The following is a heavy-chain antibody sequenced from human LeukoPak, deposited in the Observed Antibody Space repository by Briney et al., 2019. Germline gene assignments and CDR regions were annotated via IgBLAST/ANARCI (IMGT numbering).Heavy chain of an antibody. V-gene: IGHV3-30-3*01. J-gene: IGHJ4*02. CDR2: ISYDESNK. Sequence: GGSLRLSCAASGFTFNTYTIHWVRQAPGKGLEWVAVISYDESNKYYADSVEGRFTISRDNSKNTLYLQMNSLRAEDTAVYYCARRGSSGCFDYWGQGTLVTVSS. D-gene: IGHD6-19*01. CDR1: GFTFNTYT. CDR3: ARRGSSGCFDY.